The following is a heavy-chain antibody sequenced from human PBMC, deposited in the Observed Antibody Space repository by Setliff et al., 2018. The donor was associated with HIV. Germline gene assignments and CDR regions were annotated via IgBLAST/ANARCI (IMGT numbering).Heavy chain of an antibody. Sequence: PGGSLRLSCAASGFTFSNSGMHRVRQAPGKGLEWVTFIRYDESDKDYADSVKGRFTISRDNSKNTLYLQMNRLRSEDTAVYYCAKNLFSSRWSPLDSWGQGTLVTVSS. CDR3: AKNLFSSRWSPLDS. V-gene: IGHV3-30*02. CDR1: GFTFSNSG. D-gene: IGHD6-13*01. J-gene: IGHJ4*02. CDR2: IRYDESDK.